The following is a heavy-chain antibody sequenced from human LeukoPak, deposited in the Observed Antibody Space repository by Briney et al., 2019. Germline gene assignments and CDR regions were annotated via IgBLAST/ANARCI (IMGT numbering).Heavy chain of an antibody. CDR3: AKEKVADLGAFDY. CDR1: GFTFSSYS. J-gene: IGHJ4*02. V-gene: IGHV3-21*01. CDR2: ISSSSSYI. Sequence: GGSLRLSCAASGFTFSSYSMNWVRQAPGKGLEWVSSISSSSSYIYYADSVKGRFTISRDNSKNTLYLQMNSLRAEDTAVYYCAKEKVADLGAFDYWGQGTLVTVSS. D-gene: IGHD6-19*01.